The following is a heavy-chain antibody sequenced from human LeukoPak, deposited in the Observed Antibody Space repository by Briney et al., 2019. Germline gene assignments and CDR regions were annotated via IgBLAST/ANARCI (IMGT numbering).Heavy chain of an antibody. CDR2: INPNSGGT. CDR1: GYTFTGYY. D-gene: IGHD4-11*01. J-gene: IGHJ4*02. Sequence: ASVKVSCKASGYTFTGYYMHWVRQAPGQGLEWMGWINPNSGGTNYAQKLQGRVTMTTDTSTSTAYMELRSLRSDDTAVYYCARDTPQSKKNDYWGQGTLVTVSS. CDR3: ARDTPQSKKNDY. V-gene: IGHV1-2*02.